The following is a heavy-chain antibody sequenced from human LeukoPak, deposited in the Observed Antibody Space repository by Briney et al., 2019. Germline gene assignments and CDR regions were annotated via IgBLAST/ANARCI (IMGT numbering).Heavy chain of an antibody. CDR3: ARDHGDSYEYFQH. CDR2: IWYDGSNK. V-gene: IGHV3-33*08. Sequence: GGSLRLSCVASGFTFSSYGMHWVRQAPGKGLEWVAVIWYDGSNKYYADSVKGRFTISRDNSKNTLYLQMNSLRAEDTAVYYCARDHGDSYEYFQHWGQGTLVTVSS. CDR1: GFTFSSYG. D-gene: IGHD2-21*02. J-gene: IGHJ1*01.